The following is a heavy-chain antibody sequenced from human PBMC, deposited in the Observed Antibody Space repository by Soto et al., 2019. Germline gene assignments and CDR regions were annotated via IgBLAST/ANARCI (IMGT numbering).Heavy chain of an antibody. Sequence: SETLSLTCTVSGDSISSGFYYWTWIRQTPGKGLEWIGYTFHSGATYFNSSLEGRVSISVDTSKNQFFLKLTSVTAADTAVYYCARGGHVCSATSCCHNFWGQGTLVTVSS. V-gene: IGHV4-30-4*01. CDR2: TFHSGAT. D-gene: IGHD2-2*01. CDR3: ARGGHVCSATSCCHNF. J-gene: IGHJ4*02. CDR1: GDSISSGFYY.